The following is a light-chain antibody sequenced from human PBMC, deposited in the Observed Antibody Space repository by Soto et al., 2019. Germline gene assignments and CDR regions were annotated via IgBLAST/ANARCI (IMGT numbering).Light chain of an antibody. CDR3: QQYNSYRA. CDR2: KAS. V-gene: IGKV1-5*03. J-gene: IGKJ5*01. CDR1: QTISSW. Sequence: DIQMTQSPSTLSGSVGDRVTITCRASQTISSWLAWYQQKPGKAPKLLIYKASTLKSGVPSRFSGSGSGTEFTLTISSLQPDDFAIYYCQQYNSYRAFGQGTRLEIK.